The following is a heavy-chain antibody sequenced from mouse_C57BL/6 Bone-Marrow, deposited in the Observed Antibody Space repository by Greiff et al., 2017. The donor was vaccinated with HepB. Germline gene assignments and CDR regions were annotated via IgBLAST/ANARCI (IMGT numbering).Heavy chain of an antibody. J-gene: IGHJ4*01. Sequence: VHVKQSGAELVRPGASVKLSCTASGFNIKDDYMHWVKQRPEQGLEWIGWIDPENGDTEYASKFQGKATITADTSSNTAYLQLSSLTSEDTAVYYCTPIYYYYPYAMDYWGQGTSVTVSS. CDR3: TPIYYYYPYAMDY. CDR2: IDPENGDT. V-gene: IGHV14-4*01. CDR1: GFNIKDDY. D-gene: IGHD2-4*01.